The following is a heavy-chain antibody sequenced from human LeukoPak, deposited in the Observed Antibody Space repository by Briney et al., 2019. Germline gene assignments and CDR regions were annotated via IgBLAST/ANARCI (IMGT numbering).Heavy chain of an antibody. CDR3: ARSYQRYYFDY. D-gene: IGHD1-14*01. J-gene: IGHJ4*02. Sequence: GGSLRLSCAASGFTFSSYSMNWVRQAPGKGLEWVSSISSSSYIYYADSVKGRFTISRDNAKNSLYLQMNSLRAEDTAVYFCARSYQRYYFDYWGQGTLVTVSS. V-gene: IGHV3-21*01. CDR2: ISSSSYI. CDR1: GFTFSSYS.